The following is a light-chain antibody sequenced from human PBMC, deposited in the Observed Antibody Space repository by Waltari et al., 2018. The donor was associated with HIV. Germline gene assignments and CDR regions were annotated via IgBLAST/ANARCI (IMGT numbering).Light chain of an antibody. CDR2: RGN. CDR3: SSWDTRLNGWV. CDR1: NNNVGFQG. V-gene: IGLV10-54*01. Sequence: QAGLTQPPSVSKALGQTAILSCTGDNNNVGFQGAAWLKHHQGHPPKLLSYRGNNRPSGVPDRFSASTSGKTASLNITGLQADDEADYYCSSWDTRLNGWVFGGGTHLTVL. J-gene: IGLJ3*02.